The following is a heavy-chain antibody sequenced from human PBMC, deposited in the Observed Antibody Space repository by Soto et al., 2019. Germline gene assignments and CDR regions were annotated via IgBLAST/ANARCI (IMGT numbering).Heavy chain of an antibody. CDR2: INTYNGNT. Sequence: QVQLVQSGAEVKNPGASVKVSCKASGYTLTRYGIGWARQAPGQGLEWMGWINTYNGNTNYAQNVQGRVTLTTDTATSTAYMELRSLRSNDTAIYYCAMVDVYVTPSPQDVWGQGNTVIVSS. CDR1: GYTLTRYG. V-gene: IGHV1-18*01. CDR3: AMVDVYVTPSPQDV. D-gene: IGHD3-16*01. J-gene: IGHJ6*02.